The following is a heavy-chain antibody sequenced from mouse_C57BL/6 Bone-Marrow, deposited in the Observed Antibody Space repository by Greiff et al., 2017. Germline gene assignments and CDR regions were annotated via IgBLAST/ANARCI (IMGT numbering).Heavy chain of an antibody. D-gene: IGHD1-1*01. CDR2: IHPNSGST. Sequence: VQLQQPGAELVKPGASVKLSCKASGYTFTSYWMHWVKQRPGQGLEWIGMIHPNSGSTNYNEKFKSKATLTVDKSSSTAYMQLSSLTSEDSAVYYCARLRYYYGSSPYYFDYWGQGTTLTVSS. J-gene: IGHJ2*01. CDR1: GYTFTSYW. CDR3: ARLRYYYGSSPYYFDY. V-gene: IGHV1-64*01.